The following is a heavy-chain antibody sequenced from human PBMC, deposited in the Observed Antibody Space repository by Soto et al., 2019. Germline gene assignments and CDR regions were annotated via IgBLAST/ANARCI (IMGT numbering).Heavy chain of an antibody. D-gene: IGHD3-22*01. CDR2: IYYDGNT. J-gene: IGHJ4*02. CDR3: ARFDYYDSSGYLDFGPK. V-gene: IGHV4-39*07. Sequence: PSETLSLTCSVSGASISSSSFYWGWIRQPPGKGLESIANIYYDGNTYYNPSLKSRVTISVDTSKNQFSLKLSSVTAADTAVYYCARFDYYDSSGYLDFGPKWGQGTLVTVSS. CDR1: GASISSSSFY.